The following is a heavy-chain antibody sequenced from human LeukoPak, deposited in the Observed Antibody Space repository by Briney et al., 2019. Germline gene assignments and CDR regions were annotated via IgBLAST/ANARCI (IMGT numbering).Heavy chain of an antibody. V-gene: IGHV3-23*01. CDR3: AKPARTDYADY. CDR1: GFTFSSYA. D-gene: IGHD1-14*01. J-gene: IGHJ4*02. Sequence: GGTLRLSCVASGFTFSSYAMNWVRQAPGKGLEWVSSINGSGDRTYYADSVKGRFTISRDNSKNTLYLQMNSLRAEDTAVYYCAKPARTDYADYWGQGTLVTVSS. CDR2: INGSGDRT.